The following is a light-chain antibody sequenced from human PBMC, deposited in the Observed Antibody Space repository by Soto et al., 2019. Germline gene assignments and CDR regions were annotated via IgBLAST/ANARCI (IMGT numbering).Light chain of an antibody. CDR3: QYYKESST. V-gene: IGKV1-5*03. CDR2: QTA. J-gene: IGKJ1*01. CDR1: QRISSW. Sequence: DIQMTQSPSTLSASVGDRVTITCRASQRISSWLAWYQQKPGRAPKLLIYQTAGSGIGVPSRCSGSESGTEFTLTISSLQHDDFSPYYCQYYKESSTFGQGTRLEI.